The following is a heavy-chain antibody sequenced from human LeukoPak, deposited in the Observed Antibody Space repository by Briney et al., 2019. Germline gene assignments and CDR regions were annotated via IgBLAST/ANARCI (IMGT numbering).Heavy chain of an antibody. V-gene: IGHV1-69*04. Sequence: SVKVSCRASGYTFTSYGISWVRQAPGQGLEWMGRIIPILGIANYAQKFQGRVTITADKSTSTAYMELSSLRSEDTAVYYCARDRYCSGGSCYYYYYYGMDVWGQGTTVTVSS. J-gene: IGHJ6*02. CDR2: IIPILGIA. D-gene: IGHD2-15*01. CDR3: ARDRYCSGGSCYYYYYYGMDV. CDR1: GYTFTSYG.